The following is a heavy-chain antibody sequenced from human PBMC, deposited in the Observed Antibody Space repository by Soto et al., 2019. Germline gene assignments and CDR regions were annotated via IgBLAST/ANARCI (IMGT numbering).Heavy chain of an antibody. CDR1: GYTPPELF. CDR3: ATVYVPMGGYYYDSSGHHDAFDI. CDR2: FDPEDGEA. Sequence: GGSVKVSCKVFGYTPPELFLHWGGAGPGKRVEGVGGFDPEDGEAIYAQKFQGRVTMTEDTSTDTAYMELSSLRSEDTAVYYCATVYVPMGGYYYDSSGHHDAFDIWGQGTMVTVSS. D-gene: IGHD3-22*01. V-gene: IGHV1-24*01. J-gene: IGHJ3*02.